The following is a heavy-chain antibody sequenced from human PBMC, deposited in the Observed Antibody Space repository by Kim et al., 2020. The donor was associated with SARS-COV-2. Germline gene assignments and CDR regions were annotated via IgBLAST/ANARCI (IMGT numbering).Heavy chain of an antibody. D-gene: IGHD7-27*01. CDR3: ARAPTGGWYFDL. Sequence: DYAVSVKSRITINPATSENQFSLQLNSVTPEDTAVYYCARAPTGGWYFDLWGRGTLVTVSS. J-gene: IGHJ2*01. V-gene: IGHV6-1*01.